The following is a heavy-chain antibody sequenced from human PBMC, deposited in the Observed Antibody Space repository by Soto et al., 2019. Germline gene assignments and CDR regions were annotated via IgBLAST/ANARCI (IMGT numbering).Heavy chain of an antibody. CDR2: IYWDDDN. V-gene: IGHV2-5*02. CDR1: GFSLTSNAVG. J-gene: IGHJ4*02. CDR3: AHGSGWLFDF. Sequence: SGPTLVNPTQPLTLPCTFSGFSLTSNAVGVGWFRQPPGKALEWLALIYWDDDNHYSPSLKSRLTFTKDTSKNQVVLIMTNMDPVDTATYYCAHGSGWLFDFWGQGTLVTVSS. D-gene: IGHD6-19*01.